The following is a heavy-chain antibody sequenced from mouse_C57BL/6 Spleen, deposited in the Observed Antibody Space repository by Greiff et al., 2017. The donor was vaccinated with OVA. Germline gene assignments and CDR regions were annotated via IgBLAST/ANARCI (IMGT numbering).Heavy chain of an antibody. CDR2: IDPNSGGT. Sequence: QVQLQQPGAELVKPGASVKLSCKASGYTFTSYWMHWVKQRPGRGLAWNGRIDPNSGGTKYNEKFKSKATLTVDKPSSTAYMQLSSLTSEDSAVYYCARYDYDEDYFDYWGQGTTLTVSS. CDR3: ARYDYDEDYFDY. V-gene: IGHV1-72*01. D-gene: IGHD2-4*01. J-gene: IGHJ2*01. CDR1: GYTFTSYW.